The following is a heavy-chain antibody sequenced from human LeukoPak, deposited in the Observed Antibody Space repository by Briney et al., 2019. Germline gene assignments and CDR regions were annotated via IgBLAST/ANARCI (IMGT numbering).Heavy chain of an antibody. CDR2: IYHSGST. CDR3: ARQGYCSSTSCYGPHNFDY. CDR1: GYSISSGYY. Sequence: PSETLSLTCAVSGYSISSGYYWGWIRQPPGKGLEWIGSIYHSGSTYYNPSLKSRVTISVDTSKNQFSLKLSSVTAADTAVCYCARQGYCSSTSCYGPHNFDYWGQGTLVTVSS. J-gene: IGHJ4*02. V-gene: IGHV4-38-2*01. D-gene: IGHD2-2*01.